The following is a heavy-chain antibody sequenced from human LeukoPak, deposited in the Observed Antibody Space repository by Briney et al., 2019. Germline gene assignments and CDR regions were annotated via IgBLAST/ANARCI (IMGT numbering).Heavy chain of an antibody. CDR3: ARPLTTVTPSEHWYFDL. D-gene: IGHD4-17*01. CDR2: YSGST. J-gene: IGHJ2*01. V-gene: IGHV4-39*01. Sequence: YSGSTYYNPSLKSRVTISVDTSKNQFSLKLSSVTAADTAVYYCARPLTTVTPSEHWYFDLWGRGTLVTVSS.